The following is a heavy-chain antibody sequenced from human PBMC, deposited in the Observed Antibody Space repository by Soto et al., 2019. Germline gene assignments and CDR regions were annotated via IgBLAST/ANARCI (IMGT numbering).Heavy chain of an antibody. V-gene: IGHV1-18*01. CDR1: GYTFTSYG. CDR3: ARDVKPGTTVARDAFDI. CDR2: ISAYNGNT. Sequence: QVQLVQSGAEVKKPGASVKVSCKASGYTFTSYGISWVRQAPGQGLEWMGWISAYNGNTNYAQKLQGRSTMTTDTTKSTAYMEQRSLRSEDTAVYYCARDVKPGTTVARDAFDIWGQGTMVTVSS. D-gene: IGHD4-4*01. J-gene: IGHJ3*02.